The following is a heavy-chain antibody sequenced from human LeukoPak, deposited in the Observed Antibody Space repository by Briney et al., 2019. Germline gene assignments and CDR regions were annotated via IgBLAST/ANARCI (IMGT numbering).Heavy chain of an antibody. V-gene: IGHV4-59*08. CDR3: ARHPRRSGDLGSARNFDY. CDR1: GGSINSYY. J-gene: IGHJ4*02. CDR2: IYYSGST. D-gene: IGHD7-27*01. Sequence: PSETLSLTCTVSGGSINSYYWSWIRQPPGKGLEWFGYIYYSGSTNYNPSLKSRVTISVDTSKNQFSLILSSVTAADTAVYFCARHPRRSGDLGSARNFDYWGQGALVTVSS.